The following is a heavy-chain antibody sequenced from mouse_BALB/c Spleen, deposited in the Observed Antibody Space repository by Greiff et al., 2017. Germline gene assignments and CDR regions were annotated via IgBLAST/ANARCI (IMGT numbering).Heavy chain of an antibody. CDR3: ARLNWGYAMDY. D-gene: IGHD4-1*01. CDR1: GFTFSSYG. V-gene: IGHV5-6*01. CDR2: ISSGGSYT. Sequence: EVKLMESGGDFVKPGGSLKLSCAASGFTFSSYGMSWVRQTPDKRLEWVATISSGGSYTYYPDSVKGRFTISRDNAKNTLYLQMSSLKSEDTAMYYCARLNWGYAMDYWGQGTSVTVSS. J-gene: IGHJ4*01.